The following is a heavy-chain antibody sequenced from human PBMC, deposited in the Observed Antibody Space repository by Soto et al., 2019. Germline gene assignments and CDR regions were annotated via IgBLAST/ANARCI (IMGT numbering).Heavy chain of an antibody. J-gene: IGHJ5*02. V-gene: IGHV1-18*01. CDR3: AFSGSIVATIDDP. CDR1: GYTVTGYD. D-gene: IGHD5-12*01. CDR2: ISAYNGNT. Sequence: ASVKVSCKASGYTVTGYDIHWVRQAPGQGLEWMGWISAYNGNTNYAQKLQGRVTMTTDTSTSTAYMELRSLRSDDTAVYYCAFSGSIVATIDDPWGQGTLVTVSS.